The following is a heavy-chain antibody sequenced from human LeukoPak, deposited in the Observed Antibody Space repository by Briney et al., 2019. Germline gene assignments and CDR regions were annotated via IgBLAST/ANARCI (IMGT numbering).Heavy chain of an antibody. Sequence: SETLSLTCTVSGGSISSYYWSWIRQPPGKGLEWIGYIYYSGSTNYSPSLKSRVTISVDTSKNQFSLKLSSVTAADTAVYYCARSSGYYYNRLDAFDIWGQGTMVTVSS. J-gene: IGHJ3*02. D-gene: IGHD3-22*01. CDR3: ARSSGYYYNRLDAFDI. V-gene: IGHV4-59*01. CDR2: IYYSGST. CDR1: GGSISSYY.